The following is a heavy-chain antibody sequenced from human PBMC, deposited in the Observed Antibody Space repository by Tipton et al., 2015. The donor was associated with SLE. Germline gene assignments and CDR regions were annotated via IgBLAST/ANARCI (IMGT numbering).Heavy chain of an antibody. CDR1: GVSMRSYY. J-gene: IGHJ4*02. V-gene: IGHV4-4*07. CDR3: ARDLGIAVAALDY. D-gene: IGHD6-19*01. Sequence: TLSLTCIVSGVSMRSYYWSWIRQPAGQGPEWIGRISSTGDTNYNPSLRSRVTVSLDTSKNQFSLKLSSVTAADTAVYYCARDLGIAVAALDYWGQGTLVTVSS. CDR2: ISSTGDT.